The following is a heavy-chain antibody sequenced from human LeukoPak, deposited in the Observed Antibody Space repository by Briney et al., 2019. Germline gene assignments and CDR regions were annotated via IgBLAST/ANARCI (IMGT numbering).Heavy chain of an antibody. Sequence: GWSLRLSCAASGFTFSSYLMHWVLPAPGKGLVWVSRINSDGSSTSYADSVKGRFTISRDNAKNTLYLQMDSLRAEDTAMYYCARGTGSYYSLGYWGQGTLVTVSS. J-gene: IGHJ4*02. V-gene: IGHV3-74*01. CDR1: GFTFSSYL. CDR3: ARGTGSYYSLGY. CDR2: INSDGSST. D-gene: IGHD1-26*01.